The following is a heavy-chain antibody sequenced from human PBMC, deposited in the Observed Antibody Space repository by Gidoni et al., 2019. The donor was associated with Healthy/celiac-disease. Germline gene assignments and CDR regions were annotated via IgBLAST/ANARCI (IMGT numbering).Heavy chain of an antibody. D-gene: IGHD5-12*01. J-gene: IGHJ4*02. V-gene: IGHV4-61*02. CDR3: ASRLG. CDR2: IYTSGSP. CDR1: GGSISSGSYY. Sequence: QVQLQESGPGLVKPSQTLSLTCTVSGGSISSGSYYWSWIRQPAGKGLVWIGRIYTSGSPTYIPSLKWRVTISVDTSKNQFPLKLGSVTAAYTAVYYCASRLGWGQGTLVTVSS.